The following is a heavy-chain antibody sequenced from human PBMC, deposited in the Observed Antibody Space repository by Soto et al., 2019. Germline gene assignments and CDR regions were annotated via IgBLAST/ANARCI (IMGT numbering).Heavy chain of an antibody. D-gene: IGHD3-22*01. V-gene: IGHV5-51*01. CDR2: IYPGDSDT. J-gene: IGHJ3*02. Sequence: PGESLKISCKGSGYSFTSYWIGWVRQMPGKGLEWMGIIYPGDSDTRYSPSFQGQVTTSADKSISTAYLQWSSLKASDTAMYYCAKGNYYDSSGYYYGAFDIWGQGTMVTVSS. CDR3: AKGNYYDSSGYYYGAFDI. CDR1: GYSFTSYW.